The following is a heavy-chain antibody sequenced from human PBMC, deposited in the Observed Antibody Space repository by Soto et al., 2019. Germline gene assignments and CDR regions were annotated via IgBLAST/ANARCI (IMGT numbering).Heavy chain of an antibody. CDR3: ARLVAAAGIDY. V-gene: IGHV5-51*01. D-gene: IGHD6-13*01. CDR2: IYPVDSDT. Sequence: PXESLTISFTGSGYSCTSYWIGLVRQMPGKGLEWMGIIYPVDSDTRYSPSFQGQVTISADKSISTACLHWSSLKASDTAMYYCARLVAAAGIDYWGQGTLVTVYS. J-gene: IGHJ4*02. CDR1: GYSCTSYW.